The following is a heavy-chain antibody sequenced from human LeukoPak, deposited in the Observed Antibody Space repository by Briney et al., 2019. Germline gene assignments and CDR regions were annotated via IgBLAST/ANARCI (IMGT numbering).Heavy chain of an antibody. Sequence: SVKVSCKASGGTFSSYTISWVRQAPGQGLEWMGRIIPILGIANYAQKFQGRVTITADKSTSTAYMELSSLRSEDTAVYYCARDTYCSGGSCYSGGVFDYWGQGTLVTVSS. D-gene: IGHD2-15*01. J-gene: IGHJ4*02. CDR1: GGTFSSYT. CDR3: ARDTYCSGGSCYSGGVFDY. CDR2: IIPILGIA. V-gene: IGHV1-69*10.